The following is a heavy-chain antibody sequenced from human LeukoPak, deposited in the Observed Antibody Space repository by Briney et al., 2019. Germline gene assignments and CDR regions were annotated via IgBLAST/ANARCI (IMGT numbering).Heavy chain of an antibody. D-gene: IGHD3-22*01. CDR1: GFTFSTYT. CDR3: AREGYYYDSSGYYYLFDY. J-gene: IGHJ4*02. V-gene: IGHV3-48*02. Sequence: GGSLRLSCAASGFTFSTYTMNWVRQAPGKGLEWVSYISSSTSTIYYADSVKGRFTISRDNAKNSLYLQMNSLRDEDTAVYYCAREGYYYDSSGYYYLFDYWGQGTLVTVSS. CDR2: ISSSTSTI.